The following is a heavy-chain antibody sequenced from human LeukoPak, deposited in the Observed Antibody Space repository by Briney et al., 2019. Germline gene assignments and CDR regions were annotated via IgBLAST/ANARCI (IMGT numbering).Heavy chain of an antibody. CDR1: GGSISSGDSY. CDR2: IYYSGST. V-gene: IGHV4-30-4*01. D-gene: IGHD4-4*01. Sequence: SQTLSLTCTVSGGSISSGDSYWSWIRQPPGKGLEWIGYIYYSGSTYYNPSLKSRVTISVDTSKNQFSLKLSSVTAADTAVYYCARVGTVTNFDYWGQGTLVTVSS. J-gene: IGHJ4*02. CDR3: ARVGTVTNFDY.